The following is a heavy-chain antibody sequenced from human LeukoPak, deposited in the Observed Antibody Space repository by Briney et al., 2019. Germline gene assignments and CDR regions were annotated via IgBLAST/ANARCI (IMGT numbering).Heavy chain of an antibody. CDR1: GYTFTSYY. Sequence: GASVKVSCKAAGYTFTSYYMHWVRQAPGQGLEWMGIINPSGGSTSYAQKYQGRVTMTRDTSTSTVYMELSSLRSEDTAVYYCARGSSGWYSVAYWGQGTLVTVSS. V-gene: IGHV1-46*01. CDR2: INPSGGST. D-gene: IGHD6-19*01. CDR3: ARGSSGWYSVAY. J-gene: IGHJ4*02.